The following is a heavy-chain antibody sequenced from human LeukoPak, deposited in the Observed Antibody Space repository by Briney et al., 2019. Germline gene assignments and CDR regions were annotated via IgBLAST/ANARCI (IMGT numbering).Heavy chain of an antibody. J-gene: IGHJ6*03. D-gene: IGHD6-6*01. V-gene: IGHV3-21*04. CDR2: ISGGSRSL. Sequence: GGSLRLSCAASNFIFGNYTMNWVRQAPGKGLEWVSSISGGSRSLYSADSLEGRFTTSKDNAKNSVFLQMNSLRAEDTGVYYCVRERSVKARQEGGHRYYYYMDVWGNGTTVTVSS. CDR3: VRERSVKARQEGGHRYYYYMDV. CDR1: NFIFGNYT.